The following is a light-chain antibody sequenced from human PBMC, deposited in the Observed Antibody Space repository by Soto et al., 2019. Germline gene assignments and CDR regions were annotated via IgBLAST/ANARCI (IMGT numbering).Light chain of an antibody. V-gene: IGKV1-5*03. J-gene: IGKJ1*01. CDR1: QSIDSW. CDR2: KAS. CDR3: QHYKSYPWT. Sequence: DIQMTQSPSTLSASVGDRVTITCRASQSIDSWLAWYQQKPGKAPKLLMYKASSLESGVPSRFSGSGSETEFTLTISSLQPDDFATYYCQHYKSYPWTFGQGTMVEIK.